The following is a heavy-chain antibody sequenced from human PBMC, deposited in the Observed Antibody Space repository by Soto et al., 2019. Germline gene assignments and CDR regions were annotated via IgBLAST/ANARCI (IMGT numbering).Heavy chain of an antibody. CDR2: ISSSSSYI. V-gene: IGHV3-21*01. J-gene: IGHJ4*02. Sequence: GGSLRLSCAASGFTFSSYSMNWVRQAPGKGLEWVSSISSSSSYIYYADSVKGRFTISRDNAKNSLYLQMNSPRAEDTAVYYCARAQDIVLMVYAIGYFDYWGQGTLVTVSS. CDR1: GFTFSSYS. D-gene: IGHD2-8*01. CDR3: ARAQDIVLMVYAIGYFDY.